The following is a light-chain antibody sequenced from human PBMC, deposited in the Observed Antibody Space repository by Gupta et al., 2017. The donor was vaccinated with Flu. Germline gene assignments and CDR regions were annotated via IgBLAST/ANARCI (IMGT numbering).Light chain of an antibody. V-gene: IGKV1-5*03. Sequence: PSSLSASLGARVTITCRASQNIDGWLAWYQQRPGKAPSLLIYTASTLQSGVPSSFSGSGSGTEFTLTISSLQPDDLATYYCQQANNFPRTFGEGTKVVI. CDR2: TAS. CDR1: QNIDGW. J-gene: IGKJ4*02. CDR3: QQANNFPRT.